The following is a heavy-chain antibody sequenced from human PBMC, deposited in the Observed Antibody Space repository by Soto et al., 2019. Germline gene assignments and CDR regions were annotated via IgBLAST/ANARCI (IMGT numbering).Heavy chain of an antibody. Sequence: GGSLRLSCAASGFTFSSYAMSWVRQAPGKGLEWVSAISGSGGSTYYADSVKGRFTISRDNSKNTLYLQMNSLRAEDTAVYYCAKVSSYDILTGFPNWFDTWGQGTLVTVSS. CDR3: AKVSSYDILTGFPNWFDT. D-gene: IGHD3-9*01. J-gene: IGHJ5*02. V-gene: IGHV3-23*01. CDR1: GFTFSSYA. CDR2: ISGSGGST.